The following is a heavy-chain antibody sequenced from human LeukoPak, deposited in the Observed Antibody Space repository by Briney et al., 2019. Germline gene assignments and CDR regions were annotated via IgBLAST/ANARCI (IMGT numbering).Heavy chain of an antibody. Sequence: GGSLRLSCAASGFTFSSYAMSWVRQAPGKGLEWVSAISGSGGSTYYADSVKGRFTISRDNSKNTLYLQINSLRAEDTAVYYCAKIGDYYDSFTPPRFDPWGQGTLVTVSS. J-gene: IGHJ5*02. CDR1: GFTFSSYA. V-gene: IGHV3-23*01. CDR3: AKIGDYYDSFTPPRFDP. CDR2: ISGSGGST. D-gene: IGHD3-22*01.